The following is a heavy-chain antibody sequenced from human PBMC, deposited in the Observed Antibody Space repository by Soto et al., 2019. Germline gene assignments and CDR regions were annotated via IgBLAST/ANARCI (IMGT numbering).Heavy chain of an antibody. Sequence: GESLKISCKGSGYSFTSYWISWVRQMPGKGLEWMGRIDPSDSYTNYSPSFQGHVTISADKSISTAYLQWSSLKASDTAMYYCARHGSGGSGYPGEDYWGQGTLVSVTS. D-gene: IGHD2-15*01. CDR2: IDPSDSYT. J-gene: IGHJ4*02. CDR1: GYSFTSYW. V-gene: IGHV5-10-1*01. CDR3: ARHGSGGSGYPGEDY.